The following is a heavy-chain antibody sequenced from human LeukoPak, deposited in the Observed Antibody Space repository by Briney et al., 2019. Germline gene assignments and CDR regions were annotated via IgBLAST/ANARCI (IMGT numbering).Heavy chain of an antibody. CDR2: IYYSGST. Sequence: SETLSLTCTVSGGSISSGDYYWSWIRQPPGKGPEWIGYIYYSGSTYYNPSLKSRVTISVDTSKNQFSLKLSSVTAADTAVYYCARVAPEYCSSTSCTKWYFDLWGRGTLVTVSS. CDR1: GGSISSGDYY. J-gene: IGHJ2*01. D-gene: IGHD2-2*01. V-gene: IGHV4-30-4*08. CDR3: ARVAPEYCSSTSCTKWYFDL.